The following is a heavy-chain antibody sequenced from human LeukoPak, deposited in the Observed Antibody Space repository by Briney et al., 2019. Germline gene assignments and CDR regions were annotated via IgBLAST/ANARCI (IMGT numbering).Heavy chain of an antibody. J-gene: IGHJ4*02. CDR1: GFSFTDYP. CDR3: ATNQRYAFDY. CDR2: IRTTAEGAKYA. V-gene: IGHV3-48*02. D-gene: IGHD3-9*01. Sequence: GGSLRLSCATSGFSFTDYPMNWVRQAPGKGLEWISNIRTTAEGAKYAYYADSVKGRVTISRDDGKNTLYLHMNSLRDDDTAVYYCATNQRYAFDYWGQGILVTVSS.